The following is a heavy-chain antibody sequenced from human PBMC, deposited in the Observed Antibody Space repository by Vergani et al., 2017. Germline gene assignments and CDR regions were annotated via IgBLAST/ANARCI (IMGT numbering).Heavy chain of an antibody. CDR3: ANSVIAGNVGVAYFGMDV. V-gene: IGHV3-30*18. D-gene: IGHD2/OR15-2a*01. CDR1: GFTFSSYG. J-gene: IGHJ6*02. Sequence: VQLVESGGGVVQPGRSLRLSCAASGFTFSSYGMHWVRQAPGKGLEWVAVISYDGSNKYYGDSVKGRFTISRDKSQNTVNLQMNSLRTEDTAVYFCANSVIAGNVGVAYFGMDVWGRGTTVTVSS. CDR2: ISYDGSNK.